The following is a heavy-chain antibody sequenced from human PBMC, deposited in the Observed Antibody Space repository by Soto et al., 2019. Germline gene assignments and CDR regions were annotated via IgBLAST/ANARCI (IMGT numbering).Heavy chain of an antibody. Sequence: PSETLSLTCTVSGGSISSYYWSWIRQPPGKGLEWIGYIYYSGSTNYNPSLKSRVTISVDTSKNQFSLKLSSVTAADTAVYYCARSITMVRGPNYYYYYGMDVWGQGTRSPSP. D-gene: IGHD3-10*01. CDR1: GGSISSYY. CDR2: IYYSGST. V-gene: IGHV4-59*01. J-gene: IGHJ6*02. CDR3: ARSITMVRGPNYYYYYGMDV.